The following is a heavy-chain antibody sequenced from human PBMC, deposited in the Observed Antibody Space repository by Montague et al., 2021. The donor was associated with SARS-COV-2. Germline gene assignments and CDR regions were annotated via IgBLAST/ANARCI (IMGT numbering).Heavy chain of an antibody. Sequence: SETLSLTCAVYGGSFSGYYWSWIRQTPGKGLEWIGEINHSGSTNYNPSLKSRVTISVDTSKNQFSLKLSSVTAADTAVYYCARVRYYGSGTSLGMDVWGQGTMVTVSS. CDR2: INHSGST. CDR3: ARVRYYGSGTSLGMDV. D-gene: IGHD3-10*01. CDR1: GGSFSGYY. V-gene: IGHV4-34*01. J-gene: IGHJ6*02.